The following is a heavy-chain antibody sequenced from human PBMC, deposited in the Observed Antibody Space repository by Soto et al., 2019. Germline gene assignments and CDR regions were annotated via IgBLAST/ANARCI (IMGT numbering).Heavy chain of an antibody. CDR3: ARHNYDSSGYYHYYYGMDV. J-gene: IGHJ6*02. CDR2: IYYTGTT. CDR1: GGSIIRSRYF. D-gene: IGHD3-22*01. Sequence: SETLSLTYTVSGGSIIRSRYFGAWIRQPPGKGLEWLGSIYYTGTTYYNLSLKSRVSISVDPSKNQFSLNLTSVTAADTAVYYCARHNYDSSGYYHYYYGMDVWGQGTTVT. V-gene: IGHV4-39*01.